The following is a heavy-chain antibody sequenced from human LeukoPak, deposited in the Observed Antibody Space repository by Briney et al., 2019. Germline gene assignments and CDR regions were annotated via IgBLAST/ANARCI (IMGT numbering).Heavy chain of an antibody. Sequence: PGGSLRLSCAAPGFTFSNYAMSWVRQAPGKGLEWVSAISGSGGSTYYPDSVKGRFTISRDNSKNTLYLQKNSLRAEDTAVYYCAKETYYDSSGAPLFDYWGQGTLVTVSS. D-gene: IGHD3-22*01. CDR3: AKETYYDSSGAPLFDY. V-gene: IGHV3-23*01. CDR2: ISGSGGST. J-gene: IGHJ4*02. CDR1: GFTFSNYA.